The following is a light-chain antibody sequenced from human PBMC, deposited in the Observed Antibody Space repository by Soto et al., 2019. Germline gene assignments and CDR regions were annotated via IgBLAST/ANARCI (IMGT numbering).Light chain of an antibody. V-gene: IGLV1-40*01. Sequence: QFVLTQPPSVPGAPGQRVTISCTGSSANIGAAYNVDWYQQLPGTAPKLLIYGNNNRPSGVPARFSGSKSGTSASLAIAGLQAEDEGDYYCQSSDSSLSGYVFGTGTKVTVL. CDR1: SANIGAAYN. CDR2: GNN. J-gene: IGLJ1*01. CDR3: QSSDSSLSGYV.